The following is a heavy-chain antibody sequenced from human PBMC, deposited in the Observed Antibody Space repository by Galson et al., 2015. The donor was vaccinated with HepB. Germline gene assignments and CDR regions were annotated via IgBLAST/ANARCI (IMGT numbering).Heavy chain of an antibody. CDR3: ARAKSYYDSSGYYSGSFDI. D-gene: IGHD3-22*01. Sequence: SLRLSCAASGFTFSSYSMNWVRQAPGEGLEWVSSISSSSSYIYYADSVKGRFTISRDNAKNSLYLQMNSLRAEDTAVYYCARAKSYYDSSGYYSGSFDIWGQGTMVTVSS. CDR1: GFTFSSYS. CDR2: ISSSSSYI. J-gene: IGHJ3*02. V-gene: IGHV3-21*01.